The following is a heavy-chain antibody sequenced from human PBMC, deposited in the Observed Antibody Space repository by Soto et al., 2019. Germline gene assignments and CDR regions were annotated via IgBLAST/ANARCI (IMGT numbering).Heavy chain of an antibody. J-gene: IGHJ4*02. CDR1: GFTFSSYA. V-gene: IGHV3-23*01. CDR2: ISGSGGST. Sequence: GGSLRLSCAAAGFTFSSYAMSWVRQAPGKGLEWVSAISGSGGSTYYADSVKGRFTISRDNSKNTLYLQMNSLRAEDTAVYYCAKTITSSWYIFDYWGQGTLVTVSS. CDR3: AKTITSSWYIFDY. D-gene: IGHD6-13*01.